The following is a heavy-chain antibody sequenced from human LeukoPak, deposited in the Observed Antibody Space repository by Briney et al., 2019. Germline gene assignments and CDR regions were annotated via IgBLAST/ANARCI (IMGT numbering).Heavy chain of an antibody. J-gene: IGHJ6*03. CDR2: IRYDGSNK. V-gene: IGHV3-30*02. D-gene: IGHD6-19*01. Sequence: GGSLRLSCAASGFTFSSYGMHWVRQAPGKGLEWVAFIRYDGSNKYYADSVKGRFTISRDNSKNTLYLQMNSLRADDTAVYYCAKAGVAVAGSPPNYYYYMDVWGKGTTVTISS. CDR3: AKAGVAVAGSPPNYYYYMDV. CDR1: GFTFSSYG.